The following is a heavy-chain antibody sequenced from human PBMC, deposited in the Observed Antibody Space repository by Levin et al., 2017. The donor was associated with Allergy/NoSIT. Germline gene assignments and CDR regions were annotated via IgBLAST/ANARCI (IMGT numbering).Heavy chain of an antibody. D-gene: IGHD5-18*01. J-gene: IGHJ4*02. V-gene: IGHV1-24*01. Sequence: ASVKVSCKVSGYTLTELSMHWVRQAPGKGLEWMGGFDPEDGETIYAQKFQGRVTMTEDTSTDTAYMELSSLRSEDTAVYYCATALRNRVDTAMVLGYWGQGTLVTVSS. CDR2: FDPEDGET. CDR1: GYTLTELS. CDR3: ATALRNRVDTAMVLGY.